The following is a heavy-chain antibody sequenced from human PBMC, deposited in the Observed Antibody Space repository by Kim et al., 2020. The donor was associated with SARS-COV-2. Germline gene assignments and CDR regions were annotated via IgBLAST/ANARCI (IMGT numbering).Heavy chain of an antibody. CDR1: GYTFTSYY. Sequence: ASVKVSCKASGYTFTSYYMHWVRQAPGQGLEWMGIINPSGGSTSYAQKFQGRVTMTRDTSTSTVYMELSSLRSEDTAVCYCARDPHSNYDWFDPWGQGTLVTVSS. CDR3: ARDPHSNYDWFDP. V-gene: IGHV1-46*01. CDR2: INPSGGST. J-gene: IGHJ5*02. D-gene: IGHD4-4*01.